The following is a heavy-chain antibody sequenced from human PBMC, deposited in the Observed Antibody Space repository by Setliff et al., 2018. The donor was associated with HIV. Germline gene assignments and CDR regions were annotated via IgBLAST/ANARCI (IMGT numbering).Heavy chain of an antibody. CDR1: GDSVSSRSYY. CDR2: IYYSGST. V-gene: IGHV4-61*03. CDR3: AQLGLVDDFDY. J-gene: IGHJ4*02. D-gene: IGHD3-9*01. Sequence: SETLSLTCTVSGDSVSSRSYYWSWIRQPPGKGLEWIGYIYYSGSTNYNPSLKSRVTISVDTSKNHFSLKLRSVTAADTAVYYCAQLGLVDDFDYWGQGTLVTVSS.